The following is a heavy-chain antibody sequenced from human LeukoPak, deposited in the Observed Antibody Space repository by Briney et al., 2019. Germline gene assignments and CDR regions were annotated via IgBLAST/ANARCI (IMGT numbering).Heavy chain of an antibody. CDR3: ARDAREVLLWFGEFFP. CDR1: NYTFTSYG. D-gene: IGHD3-10*01. J-gene: IGHJ5*02. V-gene: IGHV1-18*01. CDR2: ISGYNGKT. Sequence: ASVKVSCKASNYTFTSYGISWVRQAPGQGLERMGWISGYNGKTNYAQKFQGRVTMTTDTSTSTAYMELRNLRSDDTAMYYCARDAREVLLWFGEFFPWGQGTLVTVSS.